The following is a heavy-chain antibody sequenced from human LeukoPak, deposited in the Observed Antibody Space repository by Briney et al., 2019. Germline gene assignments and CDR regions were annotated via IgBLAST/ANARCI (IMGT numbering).Heavy chain of an antibody. CDR1: GFTVSSNF. CDR3: ARDGDDTSGYFSPFDY. J-gene: IGHJ4*02. Sequence: PGGSLRLSCAVSGFTVSSNFMSWVRQAPGKGLEWVSVIYSGGSTYYADSVEGRFTISRDNSKNTLYLQMSSLRVEDTAVYYCARDGDDTSGYFSPFDYWGQGTLVTVSS. V-gene: IGHV3-53*01. CDR2: IYSGGST. D-gene: IGHD3-22*01.